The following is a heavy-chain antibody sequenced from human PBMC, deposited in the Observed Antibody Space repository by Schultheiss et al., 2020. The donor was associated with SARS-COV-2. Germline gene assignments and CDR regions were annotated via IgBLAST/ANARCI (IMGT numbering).Heavy chain of an antibody. CDR2: IYYSGST. Sequence: SQTLSLTCTVSGGSISSGDYYCSWIRQPPGKGLEWIGYIYYSGSTNYNPSLKSRVTIPEDTSMNQFSLKLSSVTAADTAVYYCASSGGRRWGELSPLGDYYGMDVWGQGTTVTVAS. V-gene: IGHV4-61*08. J-gene: IGHJ6*02. D-gene: IGHD3-16*02. CDR3: ASSGGRRWGELSPLGDYYGMDV. CDR1: GGSISSGDYY.